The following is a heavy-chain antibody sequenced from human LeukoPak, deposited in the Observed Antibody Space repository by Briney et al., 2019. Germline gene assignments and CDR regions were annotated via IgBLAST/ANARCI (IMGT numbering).Heavy chain of an antibody. CDR3: ARFRDYGGNSGLNY. CDR2: IYYSGST. CDR1: GGSISSSSYH. D-gene: IGHD4-23*01. V-gene: IGHV4-39*07. Sequence: SETLSLTCTVSGGSISSSSYHWGWIRQPPGRGLEWIGSIYYSGSTYYNPSLKSRVTISVDTSKNQFSLKLSSVTAADTAVYYCARFRDYGGNSGLNYWGQGTLVTVSS. J-gene: IGHJ4*02.